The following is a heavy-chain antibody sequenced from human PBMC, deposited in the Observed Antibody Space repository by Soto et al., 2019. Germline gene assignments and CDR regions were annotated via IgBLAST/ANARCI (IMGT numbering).Heavy chain of an antibody. J-gene: IGHJ4*02. Sequence: PSETLSLTCTVSGGSISSGDYYWSWIRQPPGKGLEWIGYIYYSGSTYYNPSLKSRVTISVDTSKNQFSLKLSSVTAADTAVYYCARAFNGYDYYDRIAVTGALKYYFDYWGQGALVTVSS. D-gene: IGHD5-12*01. V-gene: IGHV4-30-4*01. CDR1: GGSISSGDYY. CDR2: IYYSGST. CDR3: ARAFNGYDYYDRIAVTGALKYYFDY.